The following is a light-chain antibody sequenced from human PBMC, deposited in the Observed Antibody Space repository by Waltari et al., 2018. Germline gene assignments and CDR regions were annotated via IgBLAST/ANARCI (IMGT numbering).Light chain of an antibody. J-gene: IGKJ4*01. Sequence: EIVLTQSPATLSLSPGERATLSCRASQSASKYVAWYQQRPGQSPRLLIYDASNRATGVPDRFDALGSGTEFTLTISSLEPEDCAVYYCQQRNDWPLTFGGGTRVEIK. CDR1: QSASKY. CDR2: DAS. CDR3: QQRNDWPLT. V-gene: IGKV3-11*01.